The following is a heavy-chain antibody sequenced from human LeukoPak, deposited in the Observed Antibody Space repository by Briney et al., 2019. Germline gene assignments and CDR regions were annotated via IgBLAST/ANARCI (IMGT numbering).Heavy chain of an antibody. CDR1: GGSISSYY. V-gene: IGHV4-59*01. Sequence: PSETLSLTCTVSGGSISSYYWSWLRQPPGKGLEWIGYIYYSGSTNYNPSLKSRVTISVDTSKNQFSLKLSSVTAADTAVYYCARDQVVRGVDAFDIWGQGTMVTVSS. J-gene: IGHJ3*02. CDR2: IYYSGST. D-gene: IGHD2-15*01. CDR3: ARDQVVRGVDAFDI.